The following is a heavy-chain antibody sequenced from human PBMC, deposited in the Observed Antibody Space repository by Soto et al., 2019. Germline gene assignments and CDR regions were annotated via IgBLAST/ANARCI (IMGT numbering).Heavy chain of an antibody. V-gene: IGHV4-39*01. CDR3: ARQYSSSSYLRPGTLDY. D-gene: IGHD6-6*01. CDR1: GGSISSSSYY. J-gene: IGHJ4*02. CDR2: IYYSGST. Sequence: SETLSLTCTVSGGSISSSSYYWGWIRQPPGEGLEWIGSIYYSGSTYYNPSLKSRVTISVDTSKNQFSLKLSSVTAADTAVYYCARQYSSSSYLRPGTLDYWGQGTLVTVSS.